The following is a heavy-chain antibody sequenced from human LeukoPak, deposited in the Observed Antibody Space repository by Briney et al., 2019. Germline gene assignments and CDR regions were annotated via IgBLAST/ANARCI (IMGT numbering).Heavy chain of an antibody. CDR2: ISSGGNTI. D-gene: IGHD3-22*01. V-gene: IGHV3-48*03. J-gene: IGHJ4*02. CDR3: ARGYYDSSGYYRQGY. Sequence: GGSLRLSXAASGFTFSSYEMNWVRPAPGKGLEWVSYISSGGNTIYYADSVKGRFTISRDNAKNSLYLQMNSLRAEDTAIYFCARGYYDSSGYYRQGYWGQGTLVTVSS. CDR1: GFTFSSYE.